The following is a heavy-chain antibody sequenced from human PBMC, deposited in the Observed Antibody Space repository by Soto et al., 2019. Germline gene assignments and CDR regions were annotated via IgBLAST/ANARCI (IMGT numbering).Heavy chain of an antibody. D-gene: IGHD2-8*01. V-gene: IGHV4-30-4*01. CDR2: IYYSGNT. CDR1: GDSITSGDYY. J-gene: IGHJ4*02. CDR3: ASFVGLLWGGVSPAESWGSYYFDN. Sequence: VQLQESGPGLVKPSQTLSLTCTVSGDSITSGDYYWSWIRQPPGKGLEWIGYIYYSGNTNYNPSLKSRVIMSVDPSKNQFPLKLTSVTAADTAVYYCASFVGLLWGGVSPAESWGSYYFDNWGQGTLVTVSS.